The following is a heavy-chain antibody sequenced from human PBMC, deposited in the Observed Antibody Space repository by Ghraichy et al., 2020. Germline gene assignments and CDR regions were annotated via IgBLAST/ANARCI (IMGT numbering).Heavy chain of an antibody. CDR3: VWGLGIS. J-gene: IGHJ4*02. CDR2: INSDRTII. CDR1: GFTFSSYW. D-gene: IGHD1-26*01. Sequence: GGSLRLSCEASGFTFSSYWMHWVRQAPGKGLVWVSRINSDRTIINYADSVKGRFTISSDNAKNALYLQMNSLSCEETAVYYCVWGLGISGGQGTLVTVSS. V-gene: IGHV3-74*01.